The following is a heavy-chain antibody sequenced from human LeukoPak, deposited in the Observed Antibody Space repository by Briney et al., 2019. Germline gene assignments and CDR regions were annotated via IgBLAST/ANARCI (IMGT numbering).Heavy chain of an antibody. CDR2: IYTSGST. CDR1: GGSISSSSYY. V-gene: IGHV4-39*07. Sequence: SSETLSLTCTVSGGSISSSSYYWGWIRQPPGKGLEWIGRIYTSGSTNYNPSLKSRVTMSVDTSKNQFSLKLSSVTAADTAVYYCARGRYFDYWGQGTLVTVSS. J-gene: IGHJ4*02. CDR3: ARGRYFDY.